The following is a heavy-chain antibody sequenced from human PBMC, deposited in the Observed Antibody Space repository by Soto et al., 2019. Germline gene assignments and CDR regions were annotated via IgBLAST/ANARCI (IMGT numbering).Heavy chain of an antibody. CDR3: ARGLGAAGMGITANWFDP. V-gene: IGHV4-4*07. Sequence: PSETLSLTCTVSGGSISSYYWSWIRQPAGKGLEWIGRIYTSGSTNYNPSLKSRVTMSVDTSKNQFSLKLSSLRSEDTAVYYCARGLGAAGMGITANWFDPWGQGTLVTVSS. CDR1: GGSISSYY. CDR2: IYTSGST. D-gene: IGHD6-13*01. J-gene: IGHJ5*02.